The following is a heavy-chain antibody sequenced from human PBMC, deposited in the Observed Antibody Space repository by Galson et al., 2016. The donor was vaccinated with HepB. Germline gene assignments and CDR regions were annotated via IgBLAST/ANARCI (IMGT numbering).Heavy chain of an antibody. CDR2: ISGSGGST. Sequence: SLRLSCAASRFTFSCFDMSWVRQPPGKGLEWLSSISGSGGSTYYADYVKGRFTISRDNSKNTLFLQMNSLRAEDTAVYYCANLASLRGSSGWYDRVFEFWGQGTLVTVSS. D-gene: IGHD6-13*01. J-gene: IGHJ4*02. CDR3: ANLASLRGSSGWYDRVFEF. V-gene: IGHV3-23*01. CDR1: RFTFSCFD.